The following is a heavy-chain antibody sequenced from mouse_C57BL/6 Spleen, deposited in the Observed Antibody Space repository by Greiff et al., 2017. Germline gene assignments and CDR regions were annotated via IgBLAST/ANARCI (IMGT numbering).Heavy chain of an antibody. D-gene: IGHD2-12*01. J-gene: IGHJ2*01. V-gene: IGHV1-50*01. CDR2: IDPSDSYT. CDR1: GYTFTSYW. CDR3: ASDMELTN. Sequence: VQLKQPGAELVKPGASVKLSCKASGYTFTSYWMQWVKQRPGQGLEWIGEIDPSDSYTNYNQKFKGKATLTVDTSSSTAYMQLSSLTSEDSAVYYCASDMELTNWGQGTTLTVSS.